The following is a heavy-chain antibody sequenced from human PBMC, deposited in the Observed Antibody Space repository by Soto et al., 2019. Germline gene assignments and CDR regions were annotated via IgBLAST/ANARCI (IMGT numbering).Heavy chain of an antibody. D-gene: IGHD6-13*01. J-gene: IGHJ2*01. V-gene: IGHV2-5*02. Sequence: QITLKESGPTLVKPTQTLTLTCTFSGFSLSTSGVAVGWIRQPPGRALEWLALIYWDDDKRYSPFLKSRLTITKDPSKNQVVLTMTNMDPVDTATYYCAHNAAAGNTGYWYFDLWGRGTLVTVSS. CDR1: GFSLSTSGVA. CDR3: AHNAAAGNTGYWYFDL. CDR2: IYWDDDK.